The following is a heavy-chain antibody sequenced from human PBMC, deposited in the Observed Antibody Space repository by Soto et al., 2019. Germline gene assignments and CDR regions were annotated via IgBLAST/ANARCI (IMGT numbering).Heavy chain of an antibody. V-gene: IGHV4-39*02. CDR2: IYYSGST. CDR1: GGSISSSSYY. J-gene: IGHJ4*02. D-gene: IGHD3-10*01. CDR3: ARDYHYYADY. Sequence: QLQLQESGPGLVKRSETLSLTCTVSGGSISSSSYYWGWIRQPPGKGLEWIGSIYYSGSTYYNPSLKSRITISVDTSKNQFSLKLSSVTAADTAVYYCARDYHYYADYWGQGTLVTVSS.